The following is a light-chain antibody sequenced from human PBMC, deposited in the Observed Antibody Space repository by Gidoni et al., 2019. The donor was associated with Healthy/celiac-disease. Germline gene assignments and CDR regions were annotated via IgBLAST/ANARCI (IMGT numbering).Light chain of an antibody. J-gene: IGKJ1*01. V-gene: IGKV1-5*01. CDR3: QQYNSYPGT. Sequence: DIQMTQSPSTLSASVGDRVTITCRASQSISSWLAWYQQKPGKAPQLLIYDASSLESVVPSRFSGSGSGTEFTLTISSLQPDDFATYYCQQYNSYPGTFGQGTKVEIK. CDR1: QSISSW. CDR2: DAS.